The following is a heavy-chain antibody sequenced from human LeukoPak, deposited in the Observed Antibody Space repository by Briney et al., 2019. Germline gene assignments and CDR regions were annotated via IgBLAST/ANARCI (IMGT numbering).Heavy chain of an antibody. J-gene: IGHJ4*02. CDR2: IYTSGST. CDR1: GGSISSGSYY. Sequence: SQTLSLTCTVSGGSISSGSYYWSWIRQPAGKGLEWIGRIYTSGSTNYNPSLKSRVTISVDTSKNQFSLKLSSVTAAHTAVYYCAEQSIAVTAPFDYWGQGTLVTVSS. D-gene: IGHD6-6*01. V-gene: IGHV4-61*02. CDR3: AEQSIAVTAPFDY.